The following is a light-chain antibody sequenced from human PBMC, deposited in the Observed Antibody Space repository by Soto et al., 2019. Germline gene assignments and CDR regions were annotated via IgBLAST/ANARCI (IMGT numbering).Light chain of an antibody. V-gene: IGLV2-14*01. CDR1: NSDVGGYNY. CDR3: SSYTSISTLYV. J-gene: IGLJ1*01. CDR2: EVS. Sequence: QSVLTQPASVSGSPGQSSTISCTGTNSDVGGYNYVSWYQQHPGKAPELMIYEVSHRPSGVSNRFSGSKSDNTASLTISGLQAEDEADYSCSSYTSISTLYVFGTGTKVTVL.